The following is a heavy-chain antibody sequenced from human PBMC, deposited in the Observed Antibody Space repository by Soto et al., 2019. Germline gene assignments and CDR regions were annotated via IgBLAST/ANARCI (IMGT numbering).Heavy chain of an antibody. J-gene: IGHJ4*02. V-gene: IGHV3-23*01. CDR2: ISGSGGST. D-gene: IGHD5-12*01. CDR1: GFTFSSYA. CDR3: ARGGGYEDGTDY. Sequence: VQLLESGGGLVQPGGSLRLSCAASGFTFSSYAMSWVRQAPGKGLEWVSAISGSGGSTYYADSVKGRFTISKDNSKNTLYLQMNSLRAEDTAVYYCARGGGYEDGTDYWGQGTLVTVSS.